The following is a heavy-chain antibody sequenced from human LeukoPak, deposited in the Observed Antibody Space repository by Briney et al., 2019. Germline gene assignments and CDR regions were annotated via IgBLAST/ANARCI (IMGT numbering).Heavy chain of an antibody. CDR3: ARVDDKLLWFGELPT. Sequence: SETLSLTCAVSGYSISSGYYWGWIRQPPGKGLEWIGSIYLSGRTYYNPSLKSRVTISVDTSKTQFTLKLSSVTAADTAVYYCARVDDKLLWFGELPTWGEGTLVTVSS. J-gene: IGHJ5*02. D-gene: IGHD3-10*01. CDR1: GYSISSGYY. V-gene: IGHV4-38-2*01. CDR2: IYLSGRT.